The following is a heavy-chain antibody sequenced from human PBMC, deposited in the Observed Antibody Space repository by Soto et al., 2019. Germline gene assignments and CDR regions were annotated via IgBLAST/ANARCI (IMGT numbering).Heavy chain of an antibody. D-gene: IGHD5-18*01. J-gene: IGHJ6*02. V-gene: IGHV5-51*01. CDR2: IYPGDSDT. Sequence: GESLKISCKGSGYSFGSYWIGWVRQMPGKGLEWMGIIYPGDSDTRYSPSFQGQVTISADKSISTAYLQWSSLKASDTAMYYCARLGGHSYAHARYYYNGMDVWGQGTTVTVSS. CDR1: GYSFGSYW. CDR3: ARLGGHSYAHARYYYNGMDV.